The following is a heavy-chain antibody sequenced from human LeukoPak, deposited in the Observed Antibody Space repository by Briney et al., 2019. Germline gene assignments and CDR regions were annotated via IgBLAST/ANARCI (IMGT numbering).Heavy chain of an antibody. Sequence: LPGGSLRLSCAASGFTFSSYWMSWVRQAPGKGLEWVANIKQDGSEKYYVDSVKGRFTISRDNAKNSLYLQMNSLRAEDTAVYYCARENDYYDSSGYFLFWGQGTLVTVSS. CDR1: GFTFSSYW. CDR2: IKQDGSEK. D-gene: IGHD3-22*01. V-gene: IGHV3-7*01. CDR3: ARENDYYDSSGYFLF. J-gene: IGHJ4*02.